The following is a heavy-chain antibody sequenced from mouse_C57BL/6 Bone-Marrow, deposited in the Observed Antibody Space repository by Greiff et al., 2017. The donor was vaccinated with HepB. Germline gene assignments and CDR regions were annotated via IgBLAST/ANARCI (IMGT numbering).Heavy chain of an antibody. V-gene: IGHV5-17*01. CDR2: ISSGSSTI. CDR3: TRDRDYGSSRYFDV. J-gene: IGHJ1*03. Sequence: EVKLMESGGGLVKPGGSLKLSCAASGFTFSDYGMHWVRQAPEKGLEWVAYISSGSSTIYYADTVKGRFTISRDNAKNTLFLQMTSLRSEDTAMYYCTRDRDYGSSRYFDVWGTGTTVTVSS. CDR1: GFTFSDYG. D-gene: IGHD1-1*01.